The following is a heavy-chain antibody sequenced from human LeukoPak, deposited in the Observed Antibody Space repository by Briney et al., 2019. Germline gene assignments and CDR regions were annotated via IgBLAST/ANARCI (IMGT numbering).Heavy chain of an antibody. CDR3: ARGGFYGHPFDF. V-gene: IGHV4-39*07. CDR1: GGSISSYY. J-gene: IGHJ4*02. CDR2: IYYTGTT. D-gene: IGHD3-10*01. Sequence: PSETLSLTCTVSGGSISSYYWGWIRQSPEKGLEWIGSIYYTGTTNYNPSLESRVTISVDASNNQVSLTLNSVTAADTAVYFCARGGFYGHPFDFGGQGTLVTVSS.